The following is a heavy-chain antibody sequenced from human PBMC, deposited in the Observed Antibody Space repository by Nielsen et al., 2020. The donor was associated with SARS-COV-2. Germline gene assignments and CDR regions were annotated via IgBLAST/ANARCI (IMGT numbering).Heavy chain of an antibody. CDR2: IYPGDSET. CDR1: GYSFTSHW. Sequence: GESLKISCKGSGYSFTSHWINWVRQMPGKGLEWMGIIYPGDSETRYSPSFQGQVTISADKSNSTAYLQWSSLKASDTAMYYCARLSHDYDILTGYYDYWGQGTLVTVSS. J-gene: IGHJ4*02. D-gene: IGHD3-9*01. CDR3: ARLSHDYDILTGYYDY. V-gene: IGHV5-51*01.